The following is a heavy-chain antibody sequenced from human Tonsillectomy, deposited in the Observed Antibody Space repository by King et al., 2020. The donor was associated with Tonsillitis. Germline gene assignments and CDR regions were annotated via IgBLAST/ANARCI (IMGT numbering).Heavy chain of an antibody. CDR3: AKEEYCTDGVCFNFDY. D-gene: IGHD2-8*01. CDR2: IRYDGRNK. J-gene: IGHJ4*02. Sequence: QLVQSGGGVVQPGGSLRLSCAASGFSFRSYGMHWVRQAPGKGLEWVAFIRYDGRNKDYADSVKGRLTISRDNSKNTLYQQMDSLRAEDTAVYFCAKEEYCTDGVCFNFDYWGQGSLVTVSS. CDR1: GFSFRSYG. V-gene: IGHV3-30*02.